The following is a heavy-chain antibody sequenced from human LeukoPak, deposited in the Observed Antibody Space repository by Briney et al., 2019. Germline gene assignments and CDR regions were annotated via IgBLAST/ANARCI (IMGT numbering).Heavy chain of an antibody. Sequence: PGGSLRLSCAASGFTFSSYAMSWVRQAQGKGLEWVSAISGSGGSTYYADSVKGRFTISRDNSKNTLYLQMNSLRAEDTAVYYCAKDQYYYDSSGYYIRYYFDYLGQGTLVTVSS. CDR3: AKDQYYYDSSGYYIRYYFDY. V-gene: IGHV3-23*01. J-gene: IGHJ4*02. D-gene: IGHD3-22*01. CDR2: ISGSGGST. CDR1: GFTFSSYA.